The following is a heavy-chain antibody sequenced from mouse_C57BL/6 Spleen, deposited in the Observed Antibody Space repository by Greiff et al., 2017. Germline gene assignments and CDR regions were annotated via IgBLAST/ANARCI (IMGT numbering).Heavy chain of an antibody. CDR2: FYPGSGSI. CDR1: GYTFIEYT. Sequence: QVQLKESGAELVKPGASVKLSCKASGYTFIEYTIHWVKQRSGQGLEWIGWFYPGSGSIKYNEKFKDKATLTADKSSSTVYMELSRLTSEDAAVYFCARHEAYYGNFDYWGQGTTLTVSS. CDR3: ARHEAYYGNFDY. J-gene: IGHJ2*01. V-gene: IGHV1-62-2*01. D-gene: IGHD2-10*01.